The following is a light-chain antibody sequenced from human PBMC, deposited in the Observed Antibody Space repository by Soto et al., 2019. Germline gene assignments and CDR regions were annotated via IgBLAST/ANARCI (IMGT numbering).Light chain of an antibody. V-gene: IGKV3-20*01. CDR3: QQYGSSLFT. CDR1: QSVSSSY. Sequence: EIVLTQSPGTLSLSPGERATLSCRASQSVSSSYLAWYQQKPGQAPRLLIYGASSRATGIPDRFSGSGSGTDFTLTFSRLEPEDSAVYYCQQYGSSLFTFGPGTKVDIK. CDR2: GAS. J-gene: IGKJ3*01.